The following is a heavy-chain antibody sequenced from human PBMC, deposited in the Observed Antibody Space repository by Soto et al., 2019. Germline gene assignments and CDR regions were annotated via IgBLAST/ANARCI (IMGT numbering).Heavy chain of an antibody. J-gene: IGHJ5*02. D-gene: IGHD3-10*01. CDR2: INHSGST. V-gene: IGHV4-34*01. CDR3: ARFTMVRGPRNWFDP. Sequence: SETLSLTCAVYGGSFSGYYWSRIRQPLGKGLEWIGEINHSGSTNYNPSLKSRVTISVDTSKNQFSLKLSSVTAADTAVYYCARFTMVRGPRNWFDPWGQGTLVTVSS. CDR1: GGSFSGYY.